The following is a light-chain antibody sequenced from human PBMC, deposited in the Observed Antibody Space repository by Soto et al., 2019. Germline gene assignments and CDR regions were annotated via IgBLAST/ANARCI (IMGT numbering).Light chain of an antibody. CDR1: SSDVGGYNY. CDR2: DVS. CDR3: CSSAGSYTYV. Sequence: QSALTQPRSVSGSPGQSVTISCTGTSSDVGGYNYVSWYQQHPGKAPKLMIYDVSKRPSGVPDRFSGSKSGNTSSLTISGLKAADEADYYCCSSAGSYTYVFGTGTKLTVL. V-gene: IGLV2-11*01. J-gene: IGLJ1*01.